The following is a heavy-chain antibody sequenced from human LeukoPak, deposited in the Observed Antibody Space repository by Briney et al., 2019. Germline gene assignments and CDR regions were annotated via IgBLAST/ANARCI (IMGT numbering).Heavy chain of an antibody. CDR3: ARAKSEQWLVFGGAFDI. CDR2: INDGGST. J-gene: IGHJ3*02. Sequence: SETLSLTCAVYGGSFTKHQWSWIRQPPGKGLEWIGAINDGGSTNYNPSLKSRVTISVDTSKNQFSLKLSSVTAADTAVYYCARAKSEQWLVFGGAFDIWGQGTMVTVSS. CDR1: GGSFTKHQ. V-gene: IGHV4-34*01. D-gene: IGHD6-19*01.